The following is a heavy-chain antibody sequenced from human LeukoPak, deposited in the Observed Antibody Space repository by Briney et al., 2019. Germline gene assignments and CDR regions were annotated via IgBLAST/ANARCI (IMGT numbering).Heavy chain of an antibody. CDR2: IYYSGST. J-gene: IGHJ3*02. Sequence: SETLSLTCTVSGGSISSYYWSWIRQPPGKGLEWIGYIYYSGSTNYNPSLKSRVTISVDTSKNQFSLKLSSVTAADTAVYYCASGFVVFGPIDAFDIWGRGTMVTVSS. V-gene: IGHV4-59*01. D-gene: IGHD2-15*01. CDR1: GGSISSYY. CDR3: ASGFVVFGPIDAFDI.